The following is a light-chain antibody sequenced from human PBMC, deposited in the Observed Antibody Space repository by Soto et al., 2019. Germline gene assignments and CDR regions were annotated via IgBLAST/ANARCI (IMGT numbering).Light chain of an antibody. CDR2: DAS. CDR1: QTVRNNY. CDR3: QQYGSSPPRFT. Sequence: EFVLTQSPGTLSLSPGEGATLSCRASQTVRNNYLAWYQQKPGQAPRLLIYDASSRATGIPDRFSGGGSGTDFTLTISRLEPEDFAVYYCQQYGSSPPRFTFGGGTKVDIK. J-gene: IGKJ4*01. V-gene: IGKV3-20*01.